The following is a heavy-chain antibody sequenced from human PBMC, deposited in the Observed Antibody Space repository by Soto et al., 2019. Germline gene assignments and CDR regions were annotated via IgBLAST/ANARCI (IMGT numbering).Heavy chain of an antibody. V-gene: IGHV3-7*03. D-gene: IGHD6-19*01. Sequence: EVQVVESGGGLVQPGGSLRLSCAVSGFTFNNYWMSWVRQAPGKGLEWVANIKLDGSDKYYVDSLKGRFTISRDNAKNTLYLQMNSLRAEDTAVYYCASGRYTSGWYPDYFDYWGQGTLVTVSS. CDR3: ASGRYTSGWYPDYFDY. CDR2: IKLDGSDK. CDR1: GFTFNNYW. J-gene: IGHJ4*02.